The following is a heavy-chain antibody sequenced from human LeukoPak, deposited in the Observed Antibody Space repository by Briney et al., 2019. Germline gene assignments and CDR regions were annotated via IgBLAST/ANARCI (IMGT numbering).Heavy chain of an antibody. CDR1: GGSFSSHY. Sequence: SETLSLTCTVSGGSFSSHYWSWIRQPPGKGLEWIGYISYIGSTNYNPSLKSRVTMSVDTSNNQFSLKLSSVTAADTAVYYCASYGSRGAFDIRGQGTMVTVSS. D-gene: IGHD4-17*01. V-gene: IGHV4-59*11. CDR3: ASYGSRGAFDI. J-gene: IGHJ3*02. CDR2: ISYIGST.